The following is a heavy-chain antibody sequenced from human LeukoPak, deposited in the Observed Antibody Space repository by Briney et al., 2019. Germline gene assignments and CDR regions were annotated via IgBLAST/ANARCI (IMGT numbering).Heavy chain of an antibody. CDR1: GYSFSTFW. D-gene: IGHD3-10*01. CDR3: ASLYGPVSYSLSY. CDR2: IYPGDSDT. Sequence: GESLKISCRGSGYSFSTFWIGWVRQMPGKGLEWMGVIYPGDSDTRYSPSFQGLVTISADKSISTAYLQWSSLKASDTAMYYCASLYGPVSYSLSYWGQGTLVTVSS. V-gene: IGHV5-51*01. J-gene: IGHJ4*02.